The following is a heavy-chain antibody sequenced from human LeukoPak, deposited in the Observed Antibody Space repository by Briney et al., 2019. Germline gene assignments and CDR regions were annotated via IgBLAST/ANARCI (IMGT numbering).Heavy chain of an antibody. D-gene: IGHD3-22*01. CDR2: INHSGST. CDR1: GFTFSSYA. V-gene: IGHV4-34*01. J-gene: IGHJ4*02. Sequence: GSLRLSCAASGFTFSSYAMSWIRQPPGKGLEWIGEINHSGSTNYNPSLKSRVTISVDTSKNQFSLKLSSVTAADTAVYYCARAGDSSGYAGGFDYWGQGTLVTVSS. CDR3: ARAGDSSGYAGGFDY.